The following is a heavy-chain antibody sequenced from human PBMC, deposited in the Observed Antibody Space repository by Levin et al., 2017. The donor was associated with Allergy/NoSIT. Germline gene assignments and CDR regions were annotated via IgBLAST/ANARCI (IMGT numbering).Heavy chain of an antibody. Sequence: GESLKISCAASGFTFSNAWMSWVRQAPGKGLEWVGRIKSKTDGGTTDYAAPVKGRFTISRDDSKNTLYLQMNSLKTEDTAVYYCTTALGWLRVDLGYWGQGTLVTVSS. CDR2: IKSKTDGGTT. V-gene: IGHV3-15*01. CDR3: TTALGWLRVDLGY. J-gene: IGHJ4*02. D-gene: IGHD5-12*01. CDR1: GFTFSNAW.